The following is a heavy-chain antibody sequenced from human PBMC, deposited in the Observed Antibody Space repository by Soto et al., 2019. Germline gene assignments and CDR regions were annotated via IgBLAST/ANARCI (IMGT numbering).Heavy chain of an antibody. D-gene: IGHD2-2*01. CDR2: ISGSDGRT. Sequence: GGSLRLSCAASGFTFSSYAMSWVRQAPGKGLEWVSTISGSDGRTYSTDSVKGRFTISRDNSRNTAYLQMNSLRVEDTAVYYCAKGVSQYAPLALFDYWGRGTLVTVSS. CDR3: AKGVSQYAPLALFDY. V-gene: IGHV3-23*01. CDR1: GFTFSSYA. J-gene: IGHJ4*02.